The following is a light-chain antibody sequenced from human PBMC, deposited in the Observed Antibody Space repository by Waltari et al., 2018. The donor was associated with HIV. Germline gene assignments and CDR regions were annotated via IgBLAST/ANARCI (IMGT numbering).Light chain of an antibody. CDR2: DDS. CDR3: ESYTSTSVWV. V-gene: IGLV2-14*03. CDR1: SNDVGGYNY. Sequence: QSALTQPASVSGSPGQSITISCTGSSNDVGGYNYVSLSQQHPGKAPRLMIYDDSTPPSGVSDRFSCSKSGDTAALTISGLHPEDEAEYYCESYTSTSVWVFGGGTRLTVL. J-gene: IGLJ3*02.